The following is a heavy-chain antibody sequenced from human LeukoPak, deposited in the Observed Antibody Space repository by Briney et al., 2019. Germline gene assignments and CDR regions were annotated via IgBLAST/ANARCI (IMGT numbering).Heavy chain of an antibody. V-gene: IGHV3-23*01. CDR3: AKDLGGD. CDR1: GGSFSGYY. Sequence: EALSLTCAVYGGSFSGYYWSWIRQPPGKGLEWVSGISGSGGRTYYADSVKGRFTISRDNSKNTLYLQMNSLRAEDTAVYYCAKDLGGDWGQGTLVTVSS. J-gene: IGHJ4*02. CDR2: ISGSGGRT. D-gene: IGHD2-21*01.